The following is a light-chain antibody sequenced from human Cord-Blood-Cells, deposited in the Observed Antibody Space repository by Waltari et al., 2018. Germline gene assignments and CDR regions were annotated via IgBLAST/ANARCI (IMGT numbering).Light chain of an antibody. V-gene: IGKV3-11*01. CDR2: DAS. CDR3: QQRSNWLT. Sequence: EIVLTQSPATLSLSPGERATPSYRASQSVSSYLAWYQQKPGQAPRLLIYDASNRATGIPARFSGSGSGTDFTLTISSLEPEDFAVYYCQQRSNWLTFGGGTKVEIK. J-gene: IGKJ4*01. CDR1: QSVSSY.